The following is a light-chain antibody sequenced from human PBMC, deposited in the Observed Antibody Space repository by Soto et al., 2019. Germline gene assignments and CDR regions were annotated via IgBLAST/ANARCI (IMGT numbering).Light chain of an antibody. Sequence: EIVMTQSPATLSVSPGEIATLSCMASQSVRANLAWYQQKPGQGPRLLIYGASTRATGIPPRFSGSGSGTDFTLTISSLQSEDFAVYSCQQYISWPRRFGQGTKVDIK. J-gene: IGKJ1*01. V-gene: IGKV3-15*01. CDR3: QQYISWPRR. CDR1: QSVRAN. CDR2: GAS.